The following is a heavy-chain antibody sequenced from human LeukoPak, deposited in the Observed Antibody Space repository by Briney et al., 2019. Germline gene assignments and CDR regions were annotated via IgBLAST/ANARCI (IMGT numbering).Heavy chain of an antibody. J-gene: IGHJ4*02. Sequence: SETLSLTCAVYGGSFSGYYWSWIRQPPGEGLEWIGEINHSGSTNDNPSLKSRVTISVDTSKNQFSLKLSSVTAADTAVYYCARGRKAATLTTYDYVWGIGYYFDYWGQGTLVTVSS. CDR2: INHSGST. V-gene: IGHV4-34*01. CDR1: GGSFSGYY. CDR3: ARGRKAATLTTYDYVWGIGYYFDY. D-gene: IGHD3-16*01.